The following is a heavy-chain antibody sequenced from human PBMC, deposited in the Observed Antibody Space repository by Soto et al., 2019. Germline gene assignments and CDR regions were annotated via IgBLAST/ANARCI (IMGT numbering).Heavy chain of an antibody. J-gene: IGHJ4*02. CDR3: AKATKGHYRRGGYSLPLDS. D-gene: IGHD2-15*01. CDR2: VSWAGGTS. Sequence: EVQLVESGGVVVQPGGSLRLSCEASGFSFDDYNMHWVRQAPGKGLEWVSLVSWAGGTSYYADSVQGRFTVSRDNSQDSLYLKRQSLRNEDTDFYYCAKATKGHYRRGGYSLPLDSWGQGTLVTVSS. CDR1: GFSFDDYN. V-gene: IGHV3-43*01.